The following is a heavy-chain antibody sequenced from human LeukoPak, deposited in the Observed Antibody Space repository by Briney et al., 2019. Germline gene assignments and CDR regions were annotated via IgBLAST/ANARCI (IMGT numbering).Heavy chain of an antibody. D-gene: IGHD1-20*01. V-gene: IGHV4-59*12. Sequence: SETLSLTCTVSGGSISSYYWSWIRQPPGKGLEWIGYIYYSGSTNYNPSLKSRVTISVDTSKNQFSLKLSSVTAADTAVYYCARGVLITGTIDYWGQGTLVTVSS. CDR2: IYYSGST. CDR3: ARGVLITGTIDY. CDR1: GGSISSYY. J-gene: IGHJ4*02.